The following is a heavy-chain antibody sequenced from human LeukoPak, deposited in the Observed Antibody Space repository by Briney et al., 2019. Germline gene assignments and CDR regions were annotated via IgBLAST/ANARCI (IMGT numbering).Heavy chain of an antibody. Sequence: GGSLRLSCAASGFTFSSYAMSWVRQAPGKGLEWVSAISGSGGSTYYADSVKGRFTISRDNSKNTLYLQMNSLRAEDTAVYYCASDAFDYYDSSGGFDYWGQGTLVTVSS. CDR2: ISGSGGST. D-gene: IGHD3-22*01. CDR1: GFTFSSYA. J-gene: IGHJ4*02. V-gene: IGHV3-23*01. CDR3: ASDAFDYYDSSGGFDY.